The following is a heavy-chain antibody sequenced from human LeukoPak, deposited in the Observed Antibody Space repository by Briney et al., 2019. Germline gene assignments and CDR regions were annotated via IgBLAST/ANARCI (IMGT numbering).Heavy chain of an antibody. V-gene: IGHV3-23*01. J-gene: IGHJ3*02. D-gene: IGHD3-22*01. Sequence: GGSLRLSCAASGFXFSSYAMSWVRQAPGKGLEWVSAISGSGGSTYYADSVKGRFTISRDNSKNTLYLQMNSLRAEDTAVYYCAKVGPMIVVVIPLDAFDIWGQGTMVTVSS. CDR2: ISGSGGST. CDR3: AKVGPMIVVVIPLDAFDI. CDR1: GFXFSSYA.